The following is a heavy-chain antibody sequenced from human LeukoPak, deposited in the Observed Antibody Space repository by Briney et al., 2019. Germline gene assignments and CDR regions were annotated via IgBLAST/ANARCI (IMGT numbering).Heavy chain of an antibody. V-gene: IGHV3-21*01. CDR3: ATTSGFVDY. D-gene: IGHD3-16*01. CDR1: GFPFSSYS. Sequence: GGSLRLSCAASGFPFSSYSMNWVRQAPGKGLEWVSSISSSSIYISYADSVKGRFTISRDNAKNSLYLQMHSLRAEDTAVYYCATTSGFVDYWGQGTLVTVSS. CDR2: ISSSSIYI. J-gene: IGHJ4*02.